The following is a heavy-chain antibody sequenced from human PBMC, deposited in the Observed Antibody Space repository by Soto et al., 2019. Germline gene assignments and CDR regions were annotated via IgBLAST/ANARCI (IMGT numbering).Heavy chain of an antibody. CDR3: ARRKEMSGPHYFGS. CDR1: GYSFITYD. V-gene: IGHV1-8*01. J-gene: IGHJ4*02. CDR2: MNPSNGNA. Sequence: QVQLVQSGAEVKKPGASVKVSCKASGYSFITYDINWVRQATGHGLEWMGWMNPSNGNAGYAQKFQGRSTMTRNTSISTAYMELSSLGYADTSVYFCARRKEMSGPHYFGSSGQGPLLTVAS.